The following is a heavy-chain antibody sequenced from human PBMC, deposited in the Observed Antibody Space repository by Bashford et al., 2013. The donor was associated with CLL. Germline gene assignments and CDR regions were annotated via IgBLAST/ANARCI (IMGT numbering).Heavy chain of an antibody. D-gene: IGHD3-3*01. J-gene: IGHJ4*02. Sequence: SVKVSCKASGGTFSSYAISWVRQAPGQGLEWMGGIIPIFGTANYAQKFQGRVTITADESTSTAYMELSSLRSEDTAVYYCARLPKSWHYDFWSGYWGPYFDYWGPGEPWVTVSS. CDR1: GGTFSSYA. CDR2: IIPIFGTA. CDR3: ARLPKSWHYDFWSGYWGPYFDY. V-gene: IGHV1-69*13.